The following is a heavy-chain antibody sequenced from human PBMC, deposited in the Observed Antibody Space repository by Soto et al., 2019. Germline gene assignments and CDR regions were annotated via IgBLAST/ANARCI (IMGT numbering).Heavy chain of an antibody. J-gene: IGHJ3*02. CDR2: INPSGGST. CDR1: GYTFTSYY. Sequence: ASVKVSCKASGYTFTSYYMHWVRQAPGQGLEWMGIINPSGGSTSYAQKFQGRVTMTRDTSTSTVYMELSSLRSEDTAVYYCRAMIVVAADAFDIWGQGTMVTVSS. V-gene: IGHV1-46*01. CDR3: RAMIVVAADAFDI. D-gene: IGHD3-22*01.